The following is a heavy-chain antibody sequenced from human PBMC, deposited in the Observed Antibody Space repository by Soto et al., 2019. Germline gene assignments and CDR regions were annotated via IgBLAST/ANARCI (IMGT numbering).Heavy chain of an antibody. CDR1: GYTFSSYG. CDR2: ISAYNGNT. Sequence: QVQLVQSGAEVKKPGASVKVSCKASGYTFSSYGISWVRQAPGQGLEWMGWISAYNGNTNYAQKLQDRVTMTTDTSPSTAYMELRSLRSDDTAVYYCVRDGVYGSVSYVYYGMDVWGQGTTVTVSS. V-gene: IGHV1-18*04. J-gene: IGHJ6*02. D-gene: IGHD3-10*01. CDR3: VRDGVYGSVSYVYYGMDV.